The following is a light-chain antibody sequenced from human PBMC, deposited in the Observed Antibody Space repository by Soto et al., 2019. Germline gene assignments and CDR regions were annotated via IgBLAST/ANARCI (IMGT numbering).Light chain of an antibody. CDR1: SSDVGSYNH. Sequence: QSVLTQPPSVSGSPGQSVTISCTGTSSDVGSYNHVSWYQQPPGTAPKLMIYEVSNRPSGVPDRFSGSKSGNTASLTISGLQAEDEADYYCSSFTSNSTYVFGTGTKLTVL. CDR3: SSFTSNSTYV. J-gene: IGLJ1*01. V-gene: IGLV2-18*02. CDR2: EVS.